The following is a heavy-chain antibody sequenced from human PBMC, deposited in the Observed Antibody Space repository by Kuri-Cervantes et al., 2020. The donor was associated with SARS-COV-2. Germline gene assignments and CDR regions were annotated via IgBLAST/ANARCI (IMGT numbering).Heavy chain of an antibody. CDR2: AYHSEPP. CDR3: ARVVREEFSGSLTNWLDP. Sequence: SETLSLTCSVSGGAISGNYWSWIRQPPGKGLEWIGSAYHSEPPHYNPSLKSRVSIVVDTSSNQFSLKLRSVTTADTAVYYCARVVREEFSGSLTNWLDPWGQGVLVTVSS. CDR1: GGAISGNY. D-gene: IGHD6-25*01. V-gene: IGHV4-59*01. J-gene: IGHJ5*02.